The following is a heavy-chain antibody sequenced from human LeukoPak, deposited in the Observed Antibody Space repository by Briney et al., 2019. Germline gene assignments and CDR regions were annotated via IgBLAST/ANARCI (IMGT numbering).Heavy chain of an antibody. CDR2: IYGGGCT. J-gene: IGHJ4*02. D-gene: IGHD2-2*01. V-gene: IGHV3-53*01. Sequence: GPSLRLAVAPAALTVLTYYMTSVRHAPGNGLECASVIYGGGCTYYADYEKGRFTVSRDNSKNTLYLQMNSLRAEDTAMYYCARGLVYCTSTTCLLPVDYWGQGTLVTVSS. CDR3: ARGLVYCTSTTCLLPVDY. CDR1: ALTVLTYY.